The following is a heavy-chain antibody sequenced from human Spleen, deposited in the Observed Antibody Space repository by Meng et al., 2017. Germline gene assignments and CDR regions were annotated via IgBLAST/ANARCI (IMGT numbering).Heavy chain of an antibody. D-gene: IGHD2-8*02. CDR1: GGSISSGGYY. Sequence: LRLSCTVSGGSISSGGYYWTWIRQHPGKGLEWIGYIYYSGSTYYNPSLKSRLTISVDTSQNQFSLNLISVTAADTAVYYCARLVSASDPYYYFDGMDVWGQGTTVTVSS. CDR3: ARLVSASDPYYYFDGMDV. CDR2: IYYSGST. J-gene: IGHJ6*02. V-gene: IGHV4-31*03.